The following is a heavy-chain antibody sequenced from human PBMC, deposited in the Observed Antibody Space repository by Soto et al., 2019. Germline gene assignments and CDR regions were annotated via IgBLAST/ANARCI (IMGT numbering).Heavy chain of an antibody. CDR3: ARVVEEMIVVVPSWNWFDP. J-gene: IGHJ5*02. Sequence: PSETLSLTCTVSGGSISSYYWSWIRQPPGKGLEWIGYIYYSGSTNYNPSLKSRVTISVDTSKNQFSLKLSSVTAADTAVYYCARVVEEMIVVVPSWNWFDPWGQGTLVTVSS. CDR2: IYYSGST. CDR1: GGSISSYY. D-gene: IGHD3-22*01. V-gene: IGHV4-59*01.